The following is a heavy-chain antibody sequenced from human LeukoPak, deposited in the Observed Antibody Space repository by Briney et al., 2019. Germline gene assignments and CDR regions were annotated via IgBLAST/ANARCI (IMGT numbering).Heavy chain of an antibody. CDR1: GGTFSSYA. D-gene: IGHD5-12*01. CDR2: IIPIFGTA. Sequence: SVKVSCKASGGTFSSYAISWVRQAPGQGLEWMGGIIPIFGTANYAQKFQGRVTITTDESTSTANMKLSSLRSEDTAVYYCASVANYYYYYMDVWGKGPRVTVSS. V-gene: IGHV1-69*05. CDR3: ASVANYYYYYMDV. J-gene: IGHJ6*03.